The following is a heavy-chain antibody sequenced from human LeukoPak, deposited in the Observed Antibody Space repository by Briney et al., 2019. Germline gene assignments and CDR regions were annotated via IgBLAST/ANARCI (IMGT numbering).Heavy chain of an antibody. CDR1: GFTFGTSA. J-gene: IGHJ4*02. Sequence: PGGSLRLSCAASGFTFGTSAMSWVRQTPEKGLEWVSTITSGDGSPYYADSVKGRFTISRDNSNNMLYLQMNSLRAEDTAVYYCTKRGAYYVDYWGRGIPVTVSP. CDR2: ITSGDGSP. D-gene: IGHD3-16*01. CDR3: TKRGAYYVDY. V-gene: IGHV3-23*01.